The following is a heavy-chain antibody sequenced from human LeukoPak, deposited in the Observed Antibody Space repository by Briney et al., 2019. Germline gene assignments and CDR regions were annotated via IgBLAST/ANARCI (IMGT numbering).Heavy chain of an antibody. CDR2: ILHDGSDK. Sequence: SLTLSCAASGFTFSIYAMRRVRPAPAEGREWGAGILHDGSDKFYADSVKGRFTISRDDSKSTLYLRMNSLRADDSAGYYCARSWYFDLWGRGTLVTVSS. CDR1: GFTFSIYA. J-gene: IGHJ2*01. V-gene: IGHV3-30*04. CDR3: ARSWYFDL.